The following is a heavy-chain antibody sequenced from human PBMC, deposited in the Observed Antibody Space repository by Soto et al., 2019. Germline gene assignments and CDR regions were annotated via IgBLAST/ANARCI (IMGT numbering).Heavy chain of an antibody. CDR2: IYYSGST. J-gene: IGHJ4*02. CDR1: GGSISSYY. CDR3: ARGILSEYYFDY. Sequence: PSETLSLTCTVSGGSISSYYWSWIRQPPGKGLEWIGYIYYSGSTNYNPSLKSRVTISVDTSKNQFSLKLSSVTAADTAVYYCARGILSEYYFDYWGQGTLVTVPQ. V-gene: IGHV4-59*01. D-gene: IGHD3-3*01.